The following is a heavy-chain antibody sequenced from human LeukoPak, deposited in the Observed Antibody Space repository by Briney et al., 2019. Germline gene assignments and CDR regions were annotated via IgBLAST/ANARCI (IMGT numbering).Heavy chain of an antibody. V-gene: IGHV3-30*04. Sequence: PGRSLRLSCAASGFTFSSYAMHWVRQAPGKGLEWVAVISYDGSNKYYADSVKGRFTISRDNSKNTLYLQMNSLRAEDTAVYYCARDRGYDYSAAYYFDYWGQGTLVTVSS. CDR2: ISYDGSNK. CDR1: GFTFSSYA. J-gene: IGHJ4*02. CDR3: ARDRGYDYSAAYYFDY. D-gene: IGHD5-12*01.